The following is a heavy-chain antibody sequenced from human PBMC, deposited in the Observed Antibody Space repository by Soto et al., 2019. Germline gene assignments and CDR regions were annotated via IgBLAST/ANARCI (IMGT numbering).Heavy chain of an antibody. J-gene: IGHJ4*02. V-gene: IGHV1-3*01. CDR1: GYTFTRYA. D-gene: IGHD3-22*01. CDR2: INAGSDNT. Sequence: QVQLVQSEAAWTKPGASVKVSCKASGYTFTRYAMHWVRQAPGHRLEWMGWINAGSDNTKYSQKFQGRVNITRNTSASTAYMELSSLSSEETAVYYCATDYSDSRGYYPPSLRFDYWGPGTLVTVSS. CDR3: ATDYSDSRGYYPPSLRFDY.